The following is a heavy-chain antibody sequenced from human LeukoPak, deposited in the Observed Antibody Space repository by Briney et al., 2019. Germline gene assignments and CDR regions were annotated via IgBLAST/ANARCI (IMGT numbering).Heavy chain of an antibody. J-gene: IGHJ3*02. D-gene: IGHD3-22*01. CDR3: ARCPSYYYDSSGYYPVRDAFDI. CDR2: INPSGGST. Sequence: GASVKVSCKASGYTFTSYYMHWVRQAPGQGLEWMGIINPSGGSTSYAQKFQGRVTMTRDTSTSTVYMELSSLRSEDTAVYCCARCPSYYYDSSGYYPVRDAFDIWGQGTMVTVSS. V-gene: IGHV1-46*01. CDR1: GYTFTSYY.